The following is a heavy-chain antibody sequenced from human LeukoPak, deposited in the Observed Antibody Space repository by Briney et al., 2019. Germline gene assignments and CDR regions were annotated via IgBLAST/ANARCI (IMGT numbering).Heavy chain of an antibody. CDR3: ARAGGDCSSTSCYGHYYYGMDV. CDR1: GGTFISYA. J-gene: IGHJ6*04. Sequence: SVTVSCKASGGTFISYAISWVRQAPGQGLEWMGGIIPIFGTANYAQKFQGRVTITADKSTSTAYMELSSLRSEDTAVYYCARAGGDCSSTSCYGHYYYGMDVWGKGTTVTVSS. CDR2: IIPIFGTA. D-gene: IGHD2-2*01. V-gene: IGHV1-69*06.